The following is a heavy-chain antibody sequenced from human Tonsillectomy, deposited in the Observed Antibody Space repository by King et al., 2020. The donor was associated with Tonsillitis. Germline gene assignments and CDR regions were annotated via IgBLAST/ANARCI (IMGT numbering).Heavy chain of an antibody. Sequence: QLQESGPRLVKPSENLSLTCTVSGGSIRTYYWNWIRPSPGRGLEWIGNIHYSGSSNYKTPLKSRITLSIDTSNNQFSLRLSSVTAADTAIYYCVRRGRMGEYLDDWGQGTLVTVSS. CDR1: GGSIRTYY. CDR3: VRRGRMGEYLDD. CDR2: IHYSGSS. D-gene: IGHD3-16*01. J-gene: IGHJ4*02. V-gene: IGHV4-59*12.